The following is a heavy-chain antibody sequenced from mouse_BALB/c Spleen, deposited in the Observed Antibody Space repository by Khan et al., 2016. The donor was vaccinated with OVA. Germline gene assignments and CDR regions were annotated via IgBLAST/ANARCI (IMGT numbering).Heavy chain of an antibody. CDR3: ARGDAYYDAMDY. V-gene: IGHV1-18*01. CDR1: GYSFTGYT. Sequence: VRLQQSGPELVKPGASMKISCKASGYSFTGYTMNWVKQSHGKNLEWIGLINPYNGGTTYNQKFKGKATSTVDKSSSTASMELLSLTSEDSADYYCARGDAYYDAMDYWGQGTSVTVSS. J-gene: IGHJ4*01. CDR2: INPYNGGT.